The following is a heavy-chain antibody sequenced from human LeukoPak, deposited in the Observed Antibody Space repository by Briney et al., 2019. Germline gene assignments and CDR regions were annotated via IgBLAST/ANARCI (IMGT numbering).Heavy chain of an antibody. CDR3: ARPSRSVSTAGAFDI. Sequence: SETLSLTCTVSGGSISNYFWSWIRQPPGKGLEWIGYIYYSGGTNYNPSLKSRVTISVDTSKNQFSLKLSSVTAADTAVYYCARPSRSVSTAGAFDIWGQGTMVTVSP. D-gene: IGHD5/OR15-5a*01. J-gene: IGHJ3*02. V-gene: IGHV4-59*01. CDR1: GGSISNYF. CDR2: IYYSGGT.